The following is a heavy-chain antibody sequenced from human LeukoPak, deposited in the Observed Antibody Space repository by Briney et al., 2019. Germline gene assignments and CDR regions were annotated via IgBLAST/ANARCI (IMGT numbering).Heavy chain of an antibody. D-gene: IGHD6-19*01. V-gene: IGHV3-13*01. Sequence: PGGSLRLSCAASGFTFSSYDMHWVRQATGKGLEWVSAIGTAGDTYYPGSVKGRFTISRENAKNSLYLQMNSLRAGDTAVYYCTTGQWLVRSNDYWGQGTLVTVSS. CDR2: IGTAGDT. CDR3: TTGQWLVRSNDY. J-gene: IGHJ4*02. CDR1: GFTFSSYD.